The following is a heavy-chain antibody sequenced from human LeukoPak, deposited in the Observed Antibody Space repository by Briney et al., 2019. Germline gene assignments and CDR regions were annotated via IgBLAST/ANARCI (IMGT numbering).Heavy chain of an antibody. CDR1: GFTFSSYG. V-gene: IGHV3-23*01. J-gene: IGHJ3*02. CDR3: AKTRITMIVVVIPDAFDI. CDR2: ISGSGGST. Sequence: PGGSLRLSCAASGFTFSSYGMSWVRQAPGKGLEWVSAISGSGGSTYYADSVKGRFTISRDNSKNTLYLQMNSLRAEDTAVYYCAKTRITMIVVVIPDAFDIWGQGTMVTVSS. D-gene: IGHD3-22*01.